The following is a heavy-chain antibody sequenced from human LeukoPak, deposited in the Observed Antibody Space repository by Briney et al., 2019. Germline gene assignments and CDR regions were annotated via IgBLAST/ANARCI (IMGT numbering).Heavy chain of an antibody. Sequence: GGSLRLSCAASGFTFRDSAMSWVRQAPGKGLEWVSAISGSGGSTHYADSVKGRFTISRDNSKNTLYLQMNSLKAEDTAVYSCAKETVVVVAATPDAFDIWGQGTMVTVSS. V-gene: IGHV3-23*01. J-gene: IGHJ3*02. CDR2: ISGSGGST. CDR1: GFTFRDSA. CDR3: AKETVVVVAATPDAFDI. D-gene: IGHD2-15*01.